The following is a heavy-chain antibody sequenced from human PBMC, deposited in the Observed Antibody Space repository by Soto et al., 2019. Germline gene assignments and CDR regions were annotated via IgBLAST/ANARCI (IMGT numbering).Heavy chain of an antibody. CDR3: ARHTLVREIKDICWFDP. CDR1: GGSISSYY. CDR2: IYYSGNT. V-gene: IGHV4-59*08. J-gene: IGHJ5*02. Sequence: SETLSLTCTVSGGSISSYYWSWIRQPPGKGLEWIAYIYYSGNTNYNPSLKSRLTISLDTSTNQFSLNLSSVTAADTAVYYCARHTLVREIKDICWFDPWGHGTLVTVSS. D-gene: IGHD3-10*01.